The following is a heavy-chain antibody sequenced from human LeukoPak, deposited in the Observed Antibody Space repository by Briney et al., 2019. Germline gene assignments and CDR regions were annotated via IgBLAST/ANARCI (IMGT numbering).Heavy chain of an antibody. J-gene: IGHJ5*02. V-gene: IGHV1-8*01. D-gene: IGHD2-8*01. Sequence: GASVKVSCKASGYTFTSYDINWVRQATGQGLEWMGWMNPNSGNTGYAQEFQGRVTMTRNTSISTAYMELSSLRSEDTAVYYCARDTNGWNWFDPWGQGTLVTVSS. CDR1: GYTFTSYD. CDR2: MNPNSGNT. CDR3: ARDTNGWNWFDP.